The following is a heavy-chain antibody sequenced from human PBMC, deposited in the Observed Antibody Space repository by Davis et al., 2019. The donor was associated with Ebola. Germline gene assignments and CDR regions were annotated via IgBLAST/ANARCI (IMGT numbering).Heavy chain of an antibody. CDR2: IYYSGST. V-gene: IGHV4-34*01. Sequence: MPSETLSLTCAAYGGSFSGYYWSWIRQPPGKGLEWIGSIYYSGSTYYNPSLKSPVTISVDTSKNQFSLKLSSVTAADTAVYYCARDWGIAVAYTEYWGQGTLVTVSS. CDR3: ARDWGIAVAYTEY. J-gene: IGHJ4*02. CDR1: GGSFSGYY. D-gene: IGHD6-19*01.